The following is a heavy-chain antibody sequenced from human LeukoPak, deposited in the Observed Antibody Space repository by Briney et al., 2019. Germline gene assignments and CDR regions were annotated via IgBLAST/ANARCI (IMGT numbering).Heavy chain of an antibody. J-gene: IGHJ4*02. CDR1: GFTFSSYW. D-gene: IGHD6-6*01. V-gene: IGHV3-7*01. CDR3: ARYTRSSGGDY. Sequence: GGSLRLSCVASGFTFSSYWMSWLRQAPGKGLEWVANMKEDGSEKYYVDSVKSRFTVSRDNAKNSMYLQMNSLRAEDTAVYYCARYTRSSGGDYWGQGTLVTVSS. CDR2: MKEDGSEK.